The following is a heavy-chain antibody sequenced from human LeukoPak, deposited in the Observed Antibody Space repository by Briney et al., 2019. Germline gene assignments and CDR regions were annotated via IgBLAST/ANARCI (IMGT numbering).Heavy chain of an antibody. J-gene: IGHJ4*02. CDR1: AFTFSDYS. D-gene: IGHD1-26*01. Sequence: GGSLRLSCAASAFTFSDYSMNWVRQAPGKGLEWISYISGRSSTIYYADSVRGRFTISRDSAKNSMYLQMNSLRAEDTAVYYCARDRLTSGSYFFDYWGQGTLVTVSS. V-gene: IGHV3-48*01. CDR2: ISGRSSTI. CDR3: ARDRLTSGSYFFDY.